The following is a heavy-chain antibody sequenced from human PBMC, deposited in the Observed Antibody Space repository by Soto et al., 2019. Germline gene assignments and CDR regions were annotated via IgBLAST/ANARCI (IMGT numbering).Heavy chain of an antibody. CDR2: ISYDGSNK. V-gene: IGHV3-30*18. CDR1: GFTFSSYG. D-gene: IGHD2-8*01. Sequence: GGSLRLSCAASGFTFSSYGMHWVRQAPGEGLEWVAVISYDGSNKYYADSVKGRFTISRDNSKNTLYLQMNSLRAEDTAVYYCAKDAYCTHGVCRDEGNWFDPWGQGTLVTVSS. J-gene: IGHJ5*02. CDR3: AKDAYCTHGVCRDEGNWFDP.